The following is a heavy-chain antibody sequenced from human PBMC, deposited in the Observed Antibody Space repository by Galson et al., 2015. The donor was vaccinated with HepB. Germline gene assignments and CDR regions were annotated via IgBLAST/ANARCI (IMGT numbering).Heavy chain of an antibody. J-gene: IGHJ5*02. CDR2: ISSSNSTI. CDR1: GFTFNNYS. V-gene: IGHV3-48*01. CDR3: ARGIVVVVAATPGSSWFDP. Sequence: SLRLSCAASGFTFNNYSMNWARQAPGKGLEWVSYISSSNSTIYYADSVKGRFTISRDNAKNSLYLQMNSLRAEDTAVYYCARGIVVVVAATPGSSWFDPWGQGTLVTVSS. D-gene: IGHD2-15*01.